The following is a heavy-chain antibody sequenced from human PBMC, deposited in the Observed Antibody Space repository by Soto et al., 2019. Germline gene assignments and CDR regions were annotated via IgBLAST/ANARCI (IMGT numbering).Heavy chain of an antibody. CDR1: GGSISSSSYY. CDR3: ARRLYYDSSGFEGGGMDV. Sequence: QLQLQESGPGLVKPSETLSLTCTVSGGSISSSSYYWGWFRQPPGKGLEWIGCIYYSGSTYYNPSLKRRFTISVDTSRNQFSLKQSSVTAADTAVYYCARRLYYDSSGFEGGGMDVWGQGTTVTVSS. CDR2: IYYSGST. D-gene: IGHD3-22*01. V-gene: IGHV4-39*01. J-gene: IGHJ6*02.